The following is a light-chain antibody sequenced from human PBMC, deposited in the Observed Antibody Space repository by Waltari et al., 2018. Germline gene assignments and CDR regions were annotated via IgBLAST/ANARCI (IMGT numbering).Light chain of an antibody. CDR2: GAP. CDR1: QSVTTN. CDR3: HQYNDGPPFN. J-gene: IGKJ2*01. Sequence: EIVMTQSPATLSVSPGERAILSCRASQSVTTNLAWYQQKPGQAPRLLIYGAPTRATDIPARFSGSGSGTEFTLTISSLQSEDCAVYYCHQYNDGPPFNFGQGTKLEIK. V-gene: IGKV3-15*01.